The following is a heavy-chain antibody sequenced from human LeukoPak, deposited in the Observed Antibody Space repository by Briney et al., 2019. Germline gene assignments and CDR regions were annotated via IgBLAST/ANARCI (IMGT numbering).Heavy chain of an antibody. CDR2: ISYDGSNK. Sequence: GGSLRLSCAASGFTFSSYAMHWVRQAPGKGLEWVAVISYDGSNKHYADSVKGRFTISRDNSKNTLYLQMNSLRAEDTAVYYCARGYDFWSGYYSWGQGTLVTVSS. D-gene: IGHD3-3*01. CDR3: ARGYDFWSGYYS. V-gene: IGHV3-30-3*01. CDR1: GFTFSSYA. J-gene: IGHJ4*02.